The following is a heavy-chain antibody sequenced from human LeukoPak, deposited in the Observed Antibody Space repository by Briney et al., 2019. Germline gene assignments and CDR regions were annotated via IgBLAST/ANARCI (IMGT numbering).Heavy chain of an antibody. CDR2: NYSSGST. D-gene: IGHD2-2*01. CDR1: GASLSSYY. V-gene: IGHV4-4*07. Sequence: PSETLSLTCTVSGASLSSYYWTWIRQPAGKGLEWVARNYSSGSTDYNPFLNSRVTISVDTSKNQFSPKLSSVTAADTAVYYCARTSAVVSWLDNWGQGTLVTVSS. CDR3: ARTSAVVSWLDN. J-gene: IGHJ4*02.